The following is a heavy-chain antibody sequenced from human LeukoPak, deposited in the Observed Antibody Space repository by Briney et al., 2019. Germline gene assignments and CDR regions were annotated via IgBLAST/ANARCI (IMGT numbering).Heavy chain of an antibody. D-gene: IGHD2-15*01. J-gene: IGHJ4*02. Sequence: GGSLRLSCAASGFTFSSYAMHWVRQAPGKGLEYVSAISNNGGSTYYANSVKGRFTISRDNSKNTLYLQMGSLRAEDMAVYYCARAHCSGGSCYSVGYVYWGQGTLVTVSS. CDR1: GFTFSSYA. CDR3: ARAHCSGGSCYSVGYVY. V-gene: IGHV3-64*01. CDR2: ISNNGGST.